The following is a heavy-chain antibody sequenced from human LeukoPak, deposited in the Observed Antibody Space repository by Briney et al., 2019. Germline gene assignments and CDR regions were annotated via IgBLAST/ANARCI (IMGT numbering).Heavy chain of an antibody. D-gene: IGHD3-10*01. J-gene: IGHJ5*02. CDR3: ARHLSNYGSGSFSLGP. CDR2: IYYSGST. Sequence: PSETLSLTCAASGGSISSYYWSWIRQPPGKGLEWIGYIYYSGSTNYTPSLKSRVTISVDTSKNQFSLKLSSVTAADTAVYYCARHLSNYGSGSFSLGPWGQGTLVTVSS. CDR1: GGSISSYY. V-gene: IGHV4-59*08.